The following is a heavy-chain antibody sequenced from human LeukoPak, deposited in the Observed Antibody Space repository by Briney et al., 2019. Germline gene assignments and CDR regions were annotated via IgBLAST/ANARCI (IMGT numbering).Heavy chain of an antibody. V-gene: IGHV4-61*08. CDR1: GGSISSGDYY. J-gene: IGHJ4*02. CDR3: AQYCSSTSCYVY. CDR2: IYNSEST. D-gene: IGHD2-2*01. Sequence: SETLSLTCTVSGGSISSGDYYWTWIRQPPGKGLEWIGYIYNSESTNYNPSLKSRVTISVDTSKNQFSLKLTSVTAADTAVYYCAQYCSSTSCYVYWGQGTLVTVSS.